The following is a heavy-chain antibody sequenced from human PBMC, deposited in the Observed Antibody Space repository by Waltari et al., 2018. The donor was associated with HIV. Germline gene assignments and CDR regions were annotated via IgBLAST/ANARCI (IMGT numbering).Heavy chain of an antibody. Sequence: QVQLVQSGAEVKKPGASVKVSCKASGYTFTGYSMHWVRKAPGQGLEWMGWINPNSGGTNYAQKFQGRVTMTRDTSISTAYMELSRLRSDDTAVYYCARVDDFWSGYYYFDYWGQGTLVTVSS. CDR2: INPNSGGT. CDR3: ARVDDFWSGYYYFDY. J-gene: IGHJ4*02. CDR1: GYTFTGYS. V-gene: IGHV1-2*02. D-gene: IGHD3-3*01.